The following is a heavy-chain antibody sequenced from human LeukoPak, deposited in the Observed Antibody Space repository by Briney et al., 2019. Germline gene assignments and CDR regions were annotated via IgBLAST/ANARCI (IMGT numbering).Heavy chain of an antibody. V-gene: IGHV3-23*01. D-gene: IGHD2-15*01. Sequence: GGSLRLSCAASGFTFSSYGMSWVRQAPGKGLEWVSAISGSGGSTYYADSVKGRFTISRDNSKNTLYLQMSSLRAEDTAVYYCAKEQEGRRAAFDYWGQGTLVTVSS. CDR2: ISGSGGST. CDR3: AKEQEGRRAAFDY. CDR1: GFTFSSYG. J-gene: IGHJ4*02.